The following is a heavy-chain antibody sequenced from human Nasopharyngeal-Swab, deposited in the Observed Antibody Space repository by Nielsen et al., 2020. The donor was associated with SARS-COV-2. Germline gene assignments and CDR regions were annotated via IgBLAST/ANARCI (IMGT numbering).Heavy chain of an antibody. CDR3: ARGFDL. Sequence: SETLSLTCTVSGGSFSSSNSYWGWIRQPPGKGLEWIGTINYSGSTYYNPSLKSRVTISVDTSKNQFSLKLSSVTAADTAVYYCARGFDLWGRGTLVTVSS. J-gene: IGHJ2*01. V-gene: IGHV4-39*07. CDR1: GGSFSSSNSY. CDR2: INYSGST.